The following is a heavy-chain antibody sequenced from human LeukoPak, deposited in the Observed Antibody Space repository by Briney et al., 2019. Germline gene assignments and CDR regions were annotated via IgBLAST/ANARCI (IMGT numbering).Heavy chain of an antibody. CDR3: ARVGSDDYDASGYYYFDY. D-gene: IGHD3-22*01. J-gene: IGHJ4*02. CDR1: GGSISGRGYY. Sequence: SETLSLTCKVSGGSISGRGYYWGWIRRPPGEGLEWIGNVFSGGNTYYNPSLKSRVTISIDTSKNQFSLKLTSTTAADTAVYFCARVGSDDYDASGYYYFDYWGQGTLITVSS. CDR2: VFSGGNT. V-gene: IGHV4-39*07.